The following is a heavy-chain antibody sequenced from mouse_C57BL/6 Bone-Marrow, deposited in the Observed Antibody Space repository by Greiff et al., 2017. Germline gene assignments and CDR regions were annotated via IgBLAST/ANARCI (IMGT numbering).Heavy chain of an antibody. D-gene: IGHD4-1*01. J-gene: IGHJ3*01. V-gene: IGHV1-54*01. Sequence: VHLHQSGAELVRPGTSVKVSCKASGYAFTNYLIEWVKQRPGQGLEWIGVINPGSGGTNYNEKFKGKATLTADKSSSTAYMQLSSLTSEDSAVYFCARSKNWDSWFAYWGQGTLVTVSA. CDR2: INPGSGGT. CDR3: ARSKNWDSWFAY. CDR1: GYAFTNYL.